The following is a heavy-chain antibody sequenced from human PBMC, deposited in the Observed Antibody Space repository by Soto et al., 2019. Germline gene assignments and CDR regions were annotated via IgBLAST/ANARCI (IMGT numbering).Heavy chain of an antibody. D-gene: IGHD6-13*01. CDR3: ARGHSSSWYVCDY. J-gene: IGHJ4*02. V-gene: IGHV1-8*01. CDR1: GYTFTSYD. CDR2: MNPNSGNT. Sequence: QVQLVQSGAEVKKPGASVKVSCKASGYTFTSYDINWVRQATGQGLEWMGWMNPNSGNTNYAQKFQGRVTMTRNTSISTAYLELSSLRSADTAVYYCARGHSSSWYVCDYWGQGTLVTVSS.